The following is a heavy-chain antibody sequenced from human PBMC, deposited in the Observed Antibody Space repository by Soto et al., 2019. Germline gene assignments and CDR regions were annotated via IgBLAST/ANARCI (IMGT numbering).Heavy chain of an antibody. CDR3: AKTRYDFCSSGQYYFES. D-gene: IGHD3-3*01. J-gene: IGHJ4*02. CDR1: GFTFSSYA. Sequence: EVQLLESGGGLVQPGGSLRLSCGTSGFTFSSYAMGWVRQAPGKGLEWVSGVSGSGRTTDYGESVKGRFSISRDNSKNTLHLQMNSLRAEDTAVYYCAKTRYDFCSSGQYYFESWGQGTLVTVSS. CDR2: VSGSGRTT. V-gene: IGHV3-23*01.